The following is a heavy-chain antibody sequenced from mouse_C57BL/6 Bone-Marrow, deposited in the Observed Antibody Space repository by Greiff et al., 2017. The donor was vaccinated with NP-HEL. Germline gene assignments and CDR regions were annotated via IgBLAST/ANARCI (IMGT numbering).Heavy chain of an antibody. D-gene: IGHD1-1*01. CDR1: GYTFTSYW. CDR2: IDPSDSYT. Sequence: QVQLQQPGAELVMPGASVKLSCKASGYTFTSYWMHWVKQRPGQGLEWIGEIDPSDSYTNYNQKFKGKYTLTVDKSSSTAYMQLSSLTSEDSAVYYCAREGTTVVFDYWGQGTTLTVSS. V-gene: IGHV1-69*01. J-gene: IGHJ2*01. CDR3: AREGTTVVFDY.